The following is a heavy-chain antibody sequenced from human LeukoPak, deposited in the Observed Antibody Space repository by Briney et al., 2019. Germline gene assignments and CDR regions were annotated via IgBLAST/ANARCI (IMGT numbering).Heavy chain of an antibody. V-gene: IGHV4-4*07. Sequence: PSETLSLTCTVSGGSISSYYWSWIRQPAGKGLEWIGRIYTSGSTNYNPSLKSRVTMSVDTSKNQFSLKLSSVTAADTAVYYCARAPGGDIWFGELLQGPGAFDIWGQGTMVTVSS. CDR2: IYTSGST. CDR3: ARAPGGDIWFGELLQGPGAFDI. CDR1: GGSISSYY. J-gene: IGHJ3*02. D-gene: IGHD3-10*01.